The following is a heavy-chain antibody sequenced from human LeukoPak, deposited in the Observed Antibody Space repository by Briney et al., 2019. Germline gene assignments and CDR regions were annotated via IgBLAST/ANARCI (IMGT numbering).Heavy chain of an antibody. V-gene: IGHV3-30-3*01. J-gene: IGHJ5*02. CDR2: ISYDGSNK. Sequence: GGSLRLSCAASGFTFSSYAMHWVRQAPGKGLEWVEVISYDGSNKYYADSVKGRFTISRDNAKNTLYLQMNSLRDEDTAIYYCARDRSYYDSGSSYHWFDPWGQGTLVTVSS. CDR3: ARDRSYYDSGSSYHWFDP. D-gene: IGHD3-10*01. CDR1: GFTFSSYA.